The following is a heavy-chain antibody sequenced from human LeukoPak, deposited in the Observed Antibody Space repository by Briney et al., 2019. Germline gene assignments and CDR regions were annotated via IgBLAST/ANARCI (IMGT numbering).Heavy chain of an antibody. Sequence: GGSLRLSCAASGFTFSSYGMHWVRQAPGKGLEWVAFIRYDGSDKYYADSVKGRFIISRENAKNSLYLQMNSLRAGDTAVYYCARGSRGYYDSSNWFDPWGQGTLVTVSS. CDR3: ARGSRGYYDSSNWFDP. CDR1: GFTFSSYG. J-gene: IGHJ5*02. V-gene: IGHV3-30*02. CDR2: IRYDGSDK. D-gene: IGHD3-22*01.